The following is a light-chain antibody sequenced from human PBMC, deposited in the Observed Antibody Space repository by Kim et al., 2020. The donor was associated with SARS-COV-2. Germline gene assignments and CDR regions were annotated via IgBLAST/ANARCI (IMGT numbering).Light chain of an antibody. CDR3: QQYKSFPYT. Sequence: SSSVGDRVTITCRASQGIGNSLDWFQHKPGKAPKSLIHAASTLQSGVPSRFSGSGSGTDFNITISNLQSEDFASYYCQQYKSFPYTFGQGTKLEI. J-gene: IGKJ2*01. CDR2: AAS. CDR1: QGIGNS. V-gene: IGKV1-16*01.